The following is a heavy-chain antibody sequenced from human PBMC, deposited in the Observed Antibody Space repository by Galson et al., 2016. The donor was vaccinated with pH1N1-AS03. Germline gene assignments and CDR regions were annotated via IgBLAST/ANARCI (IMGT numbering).Heavy chain of an antibody. D-gene: IGHD3-22*01. Sequence: SLRLSCAASGLTFDDYAMHWVRQAPGKGLEWVSLINWEGASTYYADSVQGRFTVSRDNSKNSLYLQMNSLRAEDTALYYCAKAGRYSESNGYYSLTSWGQGTLVTVSS. V-gene: IGHV3-43D*03. CDR2: INWEGAST. CDR1: GLTFDDYA. CDR3: AKAGRYSESNGYYSLTS. J-gene: IGHJ5*02.